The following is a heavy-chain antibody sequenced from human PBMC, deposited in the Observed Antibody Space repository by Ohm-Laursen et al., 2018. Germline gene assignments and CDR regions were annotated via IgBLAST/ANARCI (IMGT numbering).Heavy chain of an antibody. Sequence: SETLSLTCTVSGGSISSSSYYWGWIRQPPGKGLEWIGSIYYSGSTYYNPSLKSRVTISVDTSKNQFSLKLTSVTAADTAVYYCANGQRGSSGWWGVSMDVWGQGTTVTVSS. CDR3: ANGQRGSSGWWGVSMDV. D-gene: IGHD6-19*01. CDR1: GGSISSSSYY. CDR2: IYYSGST. J-gene: IGHJ6*02. V-gene: IGHV4-39*01.